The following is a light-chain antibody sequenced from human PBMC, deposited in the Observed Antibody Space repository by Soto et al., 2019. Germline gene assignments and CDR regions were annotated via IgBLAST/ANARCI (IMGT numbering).Light chain of an antibody. CDR3: QSFDTSLSGFVV. V-gene: IGLV1-40*01. CDR2: DNN. J-gene: IGLJ2*01. Sequence: QAVVTQPPSMSGAPGQRVTISCTGSSSNIGAGYDVHWYQQHPGTAPKLLIFDNNNRPSGVPDRFSGSKSDTSASLAITGLQAEDDADYYCQSFDTSLSGFVVFGGGTKLTVL. CDR1: SSNIGAGYD.